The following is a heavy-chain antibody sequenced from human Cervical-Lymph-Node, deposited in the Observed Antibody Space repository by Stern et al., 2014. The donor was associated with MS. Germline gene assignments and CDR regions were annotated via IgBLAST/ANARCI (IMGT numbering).Heavy chain of an antibody. Sequence: QVQLGQSGAEVKKPGASVKVSCKSSGYMFAGYSMHWVRQAPGQRLEWMGWISVGNGNTRYSEKFQDRVTITRDTSASTVYMDLSSLRSEDTAVYFCARDPLTSGGWFEYWGQGTLVTVSS. D-gene: IGHD1-14*01. CDR1: GYMFAGYS. V-gene: IGHV1-3*01. J-gene: IGHJ5*01. CDR2: ISVGNGNT. CDR3: ARDPLTSGGWFEY.